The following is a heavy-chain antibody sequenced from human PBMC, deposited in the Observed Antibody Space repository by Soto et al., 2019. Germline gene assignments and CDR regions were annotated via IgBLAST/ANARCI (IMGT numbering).Heavy chain of an antibody. J-gene: IGHJ5*01. CDR2: TYYMSKWYN. Sequence: QVQLQQSGPGLVKPSQTLSLTCAISGGSVSSNSAAWNWIRQSPSRGLEWVGRTYYMSKWYNYYALSVKSRITISPDTSKNQFSLQLNSVTPEVTVVYYCAREPSYCGGDCYFGSWRQGTLVTVPS. V-gene: IGHV6-1*01. CDR3: AREPSYCGGDCYFGS. CDR1: GGSVSSNSAA. D-gene: IGHD2-21*02.